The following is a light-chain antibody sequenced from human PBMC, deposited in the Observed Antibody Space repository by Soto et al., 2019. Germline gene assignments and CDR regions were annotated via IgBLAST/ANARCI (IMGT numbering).Light chain of an antibody. CDR1: QDIRNG. V-gene: IGKV1-6*02. CDR2: AAS. J-gene: IGKJ4*01. CDR3: LQDFKVPHT. Sequence: AIQMTQSPSSLYASVGDRVTITCRASQDIRNGLGWYQQKPGQAPNLLIYAASSLQDGAPSRFSGNGSGTDFTLTISSLQPEDFAAYYCLQDFKVPHTFGGGTKV.